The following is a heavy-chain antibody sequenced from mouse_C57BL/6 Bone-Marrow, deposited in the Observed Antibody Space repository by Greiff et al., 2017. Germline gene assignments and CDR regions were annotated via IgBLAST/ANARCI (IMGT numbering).Heavy chain of an antibody. V-gene: IGHV1-81*01. Sequence: QVQLQQSGAELARPGASVKLSCKASGYTFTSYGISWVKQRTGQGLEWIGEIYPRSGNTYYNEKFKGKATLTADKSSSTAYMELRSLTSEDSAVSSCARSKGYYYGSCSDYWGKGTTLTVSS. J-gene: IGHJ2*01. CDR2: IYPRSGNT. CDR3: ARSKGYYYGSCSDY. D-gene: IGHD1-1*01. CDR1: GYTFTSYG.